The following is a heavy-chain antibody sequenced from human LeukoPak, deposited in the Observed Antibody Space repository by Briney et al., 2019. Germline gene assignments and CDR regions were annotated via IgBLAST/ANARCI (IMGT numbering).Heavy chain of an antibody. CDR2: ISGSGGST. CDR3: AKDPPYRWFGDRGDY. CDR1: GFTFSSYA. D-gene: IGHD3-10*01. J-gene: IGHJ4*02. Sequence: PGGPLRLSCAASGFTFSSYAMSWVRQAPGKGLEWVSAISGSGGSTYYADSVKGRFTISRDNSKNTLYLQMNSLRAEDTAVYYCAKDPPYRWFGDRGDYWGQGTLVTVSS. V-gene: IGHV3-23*01.